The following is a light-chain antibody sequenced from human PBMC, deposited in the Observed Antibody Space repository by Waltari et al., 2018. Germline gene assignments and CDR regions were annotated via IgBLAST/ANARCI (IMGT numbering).Light chain of an antibody. Sequence: QSALTQPASVSGSPGQSITISCPGTSRYVVGYNYVSWYQQHPGKAPKLMIYDVSNRPSGVPNRFSGSKSGNTASLTISGLQAEDEAEYYCSSYTSGSTLVFGSGTKVTVL. CDR1: SRYVVGYNY. CDR2: DVS. V-gene: IGLV2-14*03. CDR3: SSYTSGSTLV. J-gene: IGLJ6*01.